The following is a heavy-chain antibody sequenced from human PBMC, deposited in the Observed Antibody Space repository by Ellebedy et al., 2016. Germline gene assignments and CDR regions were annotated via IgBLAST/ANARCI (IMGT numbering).Heavy chain of an antibody. V-gene: IGHV3-53*01. D-gene: IGHD3-10*01. CDR1: GFTVSTNY. Sequence: GESLKISCAASGFTVSTNYMKWVRQAPGKGLEWVSAIFSDGNTYYADSVKGRFTISRDNSKNTLYLQMNSLRAEDTAVYYCARWTSGRLIYGLDVWGQGTTVTVSS. J-gene: IGHJ6*02. CDR2: IFSDGNT. CDR3: ARWTSGRLIYGLDV.